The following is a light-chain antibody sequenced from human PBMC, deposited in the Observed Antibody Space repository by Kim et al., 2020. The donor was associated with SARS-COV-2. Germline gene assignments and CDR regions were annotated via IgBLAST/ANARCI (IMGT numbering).Light chain of an antibody. CDR1: SSNIGNNA. Sequence: SRRVTISGSGSSSNIGNNAVNWYQQLPGKAPKLLIYYDDLLPSGVSDRFSGSKSGTSASLAISGLQSEDEADYYCAAWDDSLNGQVFGTGTKVTVL. V-gene: IGLV1-36*01. CDR3: AAWDDSLNGQV. J-gene: IGLJ1*01. CDR2: YDD.